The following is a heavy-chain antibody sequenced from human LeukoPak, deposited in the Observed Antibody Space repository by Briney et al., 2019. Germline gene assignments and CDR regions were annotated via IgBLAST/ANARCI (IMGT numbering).Heavy chain of an antibody. D-gene: IGHD5-18*01. CDR2: INPSGGST. V-gene: IGHV1-46*01. CDR1: AYTFSSYD. Sequence: GASVKVSCEASAYTFSSYDITWVRQAPGQGLEWMGLINPSGGSTTYAQKFQGRVTMTRDTSTSTVYMELSSLRSEDTAVYYCARTSRGYSHDYWGQGTLVTVSS. CDR3: ARTSRGYSHDY. J-gene: IGHJ4*02.